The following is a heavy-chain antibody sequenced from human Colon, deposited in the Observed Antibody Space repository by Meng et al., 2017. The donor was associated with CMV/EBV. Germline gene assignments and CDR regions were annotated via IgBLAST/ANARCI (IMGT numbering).Heavy chain of an antibody. CDR2: VYPGDSDS. Sequence: GYGFSDYWVAWVRQMPGRGLGRMGIVYPGDSDSRYSPSFQGQVTISADKAINTAYIQWSRLKPSDTAMYYCARSVGPYFDSSGYSDYWGQGTLVTVSS. CDR1: GYGFSDYW. CDR3: ARSVGPYFDSSGYSDY. J-gene: IGHJ4*02. D-gene: IGHD3-22*01. V-gene: IGHV5-51*01.